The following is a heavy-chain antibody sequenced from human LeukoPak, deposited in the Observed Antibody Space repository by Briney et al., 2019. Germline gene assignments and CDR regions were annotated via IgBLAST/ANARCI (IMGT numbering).Heavy chain of an antibody. Sequence: GGSLRLSCSASGFSFSNYAMYWVRQAPGKGLERVANIKQGGSEEYYVDSVKGRFTISRDNAKNSLYLQMNSLRAEDTAVYYCARDFGLRCSGGTCYSVYYYGMDVWGKGTTVTVSS. CDR2: IKQGGSEE. CDR3: ARDFGLRCSGGTCYSVYYYGMDV. D-gene: IGHD2-15*01. V-gene: IGHV3-7*03. J-gene: IGHJ6*04. CDR1: GFSFSNYA.